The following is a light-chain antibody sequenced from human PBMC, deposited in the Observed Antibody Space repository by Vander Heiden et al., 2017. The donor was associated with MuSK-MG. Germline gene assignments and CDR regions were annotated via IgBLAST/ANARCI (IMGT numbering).Light chain of an antibody. CDR3: QQSYSTRIT. Sequence: DIQMTQSPSSLSASVGDRVTITCRASQSISSHLNWYQQKPGKAPKLLIYAASSLQSGVPSRFSGSGSGTDFTLTIRSLQPEDFATYYCQQSYSTRITFGQGTLLEIK. CDR1: QSISSH. V-gene: IGKV1-39*01. CDR2: AAS. J-gene: IGKJ5*01.